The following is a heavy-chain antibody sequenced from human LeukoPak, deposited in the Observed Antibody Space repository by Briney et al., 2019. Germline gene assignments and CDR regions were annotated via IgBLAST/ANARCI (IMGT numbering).Heavy chain of an antibody. CDR2: ISWNSGSI. CDR1: GFTFDDYA. V-gene: IGHV3-9*01. CDR3: ARDLVVPAAMPPSIALDY. D-gene: IGHD2-2*01. J-gene: IGHJ4*02. Sequence: GGSLRLSCAASGFTFDDYAMHWVRQAPGKGLEWVSGISWNSGSIGYADSVKGRFTISRDNAKNSLYLQMNSLRAEDTAVYYCARDLVVPAAMPPSIALDYWGQGTLVTVSS.